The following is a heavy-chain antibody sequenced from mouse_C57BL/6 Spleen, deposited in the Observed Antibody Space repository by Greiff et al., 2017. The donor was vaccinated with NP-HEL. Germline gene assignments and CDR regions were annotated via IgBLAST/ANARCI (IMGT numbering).Heavy chain of an antibody. D-gene: IGHD3-2*02. Sequence: EVMLVESGGDLVKPGGSLKLSCAASGFTFSSYGMSWVRQTPDKRLEWVATISSGGSYTYYPDSVKGRFTIYRDNAKNTLYLQMSRLKSEDTAMYYCARHEEHSSGSAWFAYWGQGTLVTVSA. CDR2: ISSGGSYT. V-gene: IGHV5-6*02. CDR1: GFTFSSYG. J-gene: IGHJ3*01. CDR3: ARHEEHSSGSAWFAY.